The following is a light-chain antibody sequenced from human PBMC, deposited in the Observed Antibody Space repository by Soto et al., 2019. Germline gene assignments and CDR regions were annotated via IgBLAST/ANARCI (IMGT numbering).Light chain of an antibody. J-gene: IGKJ3*01. V-gene: IGKV3-15*01. CDR3: QQYHNWVT. Sequence: ETVVTQSPATLSVSPGETAILSCTASQSVSSNLAWYQQKRGQAPRLLIYGASTRATGIPARLSGSGSGTEFTLTINGLQSEDFAVYYCQQYHNWVTFGPGTKVDIK. CDR2: GAS. CDR1: QSVSSN.